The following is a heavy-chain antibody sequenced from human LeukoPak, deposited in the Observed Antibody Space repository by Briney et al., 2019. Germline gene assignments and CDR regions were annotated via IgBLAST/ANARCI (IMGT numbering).Heavy chain of an antibody. CDR3: AKTQRDCSSTSCSRYFGMDV. D-gene: IGHD2-2*01. CDR2: IKLDGSEK. CDR1: GFTFGKYW. V-gene: IGHV3-7*03. J-gene: IGHJ6*02. Sequence: GGSLRLSCVASGFTFGKYWMSWVRQAPGKGLEWVANIKLDGSEKNYVDSVKGRFTISRDNSKNTLYLQMNSLRAEDTAVYYCAKTQRDCSSTSCSRYFGMDVWGQGTTVTVSS.